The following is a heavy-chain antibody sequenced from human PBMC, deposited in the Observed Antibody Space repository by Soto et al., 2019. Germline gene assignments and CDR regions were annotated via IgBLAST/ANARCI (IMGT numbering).Heavy chain of an antibody. V-gene: IGHV4-39*01. CDR3: ARRQSSSWYGL. CDR1: GGSISSRDYY. Sequence: SETLSLTCPVSGGSISSRDYYLSCIRPPPGKGLEWIGSIYYSGNTYYNPSLKSRVTISVDTSKNQFSLKLSSVTDADTAVYYCARRQSSSWYGLWGQGTLVTVSS. CDR2: IYYSGNT. J-gene: IGHJ4*02. D-gene: IGHD6-13*01.